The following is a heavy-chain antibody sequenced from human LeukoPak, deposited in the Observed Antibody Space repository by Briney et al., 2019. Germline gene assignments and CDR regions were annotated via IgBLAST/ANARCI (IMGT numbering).Heavy chain of an antibody. Sequence: ASVKVSCKASGGTFSSYAISWVRQAPGQGLEWMGGIIPIFGTANYAQKFQGRVTITTDESTSTAYMELSSLRSEDTAVYYCARDNYAGANWFDPWGQGTLVAVSS. J-gene: IGHJ5*02. D-gene: IGHD1-7*01. V-gene: IGHV1-69*05. CDR1: GGTFSSYA. CDR2: IIPIFGTA. CDR3: ARDNYAGANWFDP.